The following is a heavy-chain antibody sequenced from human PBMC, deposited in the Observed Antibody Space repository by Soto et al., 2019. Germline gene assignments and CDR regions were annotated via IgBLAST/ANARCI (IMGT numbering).Heavy chain of an antibody. Sequence: QVQLQESGPRLVKPSGSLSLTCGVSGGTVASSHWWSWVRQSPGGGLEWMGNVYHTGDTNFNPSLQSRVPISVDKSNNQFSLRLNSLTAADTAVYFCAREIVTAGGNNYFDPWGPGTLVTVSS. CDR3: AREIVTAGGNNYFDP. V-gene: IGHV4-4*02. D-gene: IGHD2-21*02. CDR1: GGTVASSHW. J-gene: IGHJ5*02. CDR2: VYHTGDT.